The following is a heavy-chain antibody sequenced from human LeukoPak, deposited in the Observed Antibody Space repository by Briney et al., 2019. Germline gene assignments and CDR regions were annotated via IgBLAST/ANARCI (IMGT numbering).Heavy chain of an antibody. CDR1: GFTFSSYA. D-gene: IGHD1-26*01. V-gene: IGHV3-7*01. CDR2: IKQDGSEK. Sequence: GGSLRLSCAASGFTFSSYAMSWVRQAPGKGLEWVANIKQDGSEKYYVDSVKGRFTISRDNAKNSLYLQMNSLRAEDTAVYYCARKRGYSGRIAFDIWGQGTMVTVSS. J-gene: IGHJ3*02. CDR3: ARKRGYSGRIAFDI.